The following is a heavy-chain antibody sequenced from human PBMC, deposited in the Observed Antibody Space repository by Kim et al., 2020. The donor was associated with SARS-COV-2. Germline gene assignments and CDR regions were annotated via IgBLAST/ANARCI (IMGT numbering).Heavy chain of an antibody. V-gene: IGHV4-39*01. Sequence: SETLSLTCTVSGGSISSSSYYWGWIRQPPGKGLEWIGSIYYSGSTYYNPSLKSRVTISVDTSKNQFSLKLSSVTAADTAVYYCATRGGSGRGYFDYWGQGTLVTVSS. J-gene: IGHJ4*02. CDR1: GGSISSSSYY. CDR2: IYYSGST. D-gene: IGHD3-10*01. CDR3: ATRGGSGRGYFDY.